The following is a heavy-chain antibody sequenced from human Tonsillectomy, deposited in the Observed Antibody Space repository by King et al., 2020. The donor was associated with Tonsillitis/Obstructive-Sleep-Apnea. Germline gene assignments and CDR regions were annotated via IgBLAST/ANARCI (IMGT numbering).Heavy chain of an antibody. J-gene: IGHJ4*02. D-gene: IGHD4-11*01. V-gene: IGHV1-2*02. CDR1: GYTFTNYY. Sequence: VQLVQSGAEVKKPGASVKVSCKASGYTFTNYYMHWVRQAPGQGLEWMGWINPNSGGTNYAQKFQGRVTMTRDTSISTAYMELSSLRSDDTAVYYCARGEGDYGNHNYFEYWGQGTLVTVSS. CDR2: INPNSGGT. CDR3: ARGEGDYGNHNYFEY.